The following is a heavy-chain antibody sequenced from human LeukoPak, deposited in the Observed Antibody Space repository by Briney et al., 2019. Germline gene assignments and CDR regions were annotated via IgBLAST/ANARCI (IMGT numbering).Heavy chain of an antibody. Sequence: SETLSLTCTVSGVSISSSSYYWGWIRQPPGKGLEWIGTIYYSGSTYYNPSLKSRLTMSVDTSKNQFSLKLNSVTAADTAVYFCARQVVAVAGTGYFDYWGQGTLVTVSS. D-gene: IGHD6-19*01. V-gene: IGHV4-39*01. CDR2: IYYSGST. J-gene: IGHJ4*02. CDR3: ARQVVAVAGTGYFDY. CDR1: GVSISSSSYY.